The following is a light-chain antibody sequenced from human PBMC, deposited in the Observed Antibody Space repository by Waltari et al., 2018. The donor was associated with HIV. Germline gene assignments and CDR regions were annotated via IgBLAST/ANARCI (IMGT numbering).Light chain of an antibody. CDR3: GTWDNNLSAWV. V-gene: IGLV1-51*02. J-gene: IGLJ3*02. Sequence: QSVLTQPHSVSAAPGQKVTISCSGSTSNIGNSYVSWYQQLPGTAPKLVIYENNKRPSGIPDRFSGSKSGTSATLGITGLQTGDEADYYCGTWDNNLSAWVFGGGTKLTVL. CDR2: ENN. CDR1: TSNIGNSY.